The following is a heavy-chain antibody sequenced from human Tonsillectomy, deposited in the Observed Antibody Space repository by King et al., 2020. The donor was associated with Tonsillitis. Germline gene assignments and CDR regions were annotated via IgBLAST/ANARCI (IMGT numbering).Heavy chain of an antibody. D-gene: IGHD3-10*01. CDR1: GGSFNSYY. Sequence: QLQESGPGLVKPSETLSLTCTVSGGSFNSYYWSWLRQPPGKGLEWIGYIYSSGSTNYNPSLKSRVTISVDTSKHQFSLKLSSVTAADTAVYYCARGRGISPWGGSGSSYFNYWGQGTLVTVSS. J-gene: IGHJ4*02. V-gene: IGHV4-59*01. CDR3: ARGRGISPWGGSGSSYFNY. CDR2: IYSSGST.